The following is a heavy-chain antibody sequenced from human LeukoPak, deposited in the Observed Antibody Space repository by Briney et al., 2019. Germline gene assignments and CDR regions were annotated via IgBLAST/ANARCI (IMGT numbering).Heavy chain of an antibody. V-gene: IGHV3-23*01. J-gene: IGHJ4*02. CDR3: AKGDSSSWYDPLDH. Sequence: XIGGSDGRTYSADSVQGRFTISRDNSKNTQYLQMNSLRAEDTAVYYCAKGDSSSWYDPLDHWGQGTLVTVSS. CDR2: IGGSDGRT. D-gene: IGHD6-13*01.